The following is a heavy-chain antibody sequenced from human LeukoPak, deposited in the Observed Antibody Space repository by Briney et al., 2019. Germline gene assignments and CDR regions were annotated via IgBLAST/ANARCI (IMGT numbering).Heavy chain of an antibody. J-gene: IGHJ6*02. CDR2: IHPKSGET. CDR3: ARGRIYPGSILAREVDV. Sequence: GASVKVSFKTSGYTFTDYYIHWMRQAPGQGPQWMGLIHPKSGETIFPDQFRGRVTMTRDTSINTPYMDQRNLTSDDMPVYFFARGRIYPGSILAREVDVWGQGTTVTVSS. D-gene: IGHD3-10*01. CDR1: GYTFTDYY. V-gene: IGHV1-2*02.